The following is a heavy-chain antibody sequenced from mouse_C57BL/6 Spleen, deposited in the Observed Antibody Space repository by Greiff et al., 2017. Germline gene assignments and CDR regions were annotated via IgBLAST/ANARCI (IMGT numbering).Heavy chain of an antibody. CDR1: GFNFTDYY. D-gene: IGHD1-1*01. J-gene: IGHJ2*01. V-gene: IGHV14-4*01. CDR2: IDPENGDT. CDR3: TRGLLRSRDY. Sequence: EVQVVESGAELVRPGASVKLSCTASGFNFTDYYMHWVKQRPEQGLEWIGWIDPENGDTEYASKFQGKATITADTSSNTAYLQLSSLTSEDTAVYYCTRGLLRSRDYWGQGTTLTVSS.